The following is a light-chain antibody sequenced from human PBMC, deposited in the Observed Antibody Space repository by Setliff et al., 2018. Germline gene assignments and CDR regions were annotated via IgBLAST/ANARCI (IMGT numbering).Light chain of an antibody. CDR2: DVS. V-gene: IGLV2-14*03. Sequence: QSALTQPASVSGSPGQSITISCTGTSSDVGGYNYVSWYQQHPGKAPKLMIYDVSNRPSGVSNRFSGSKSGNTASLTISGLQAEDETDYYCSSYAGSRNFYVFGTGTKGTVL. J-gene: IGLJ1*01. CDR3: SSYAGSRNFYV. CDR1: SSDVGGYNY.